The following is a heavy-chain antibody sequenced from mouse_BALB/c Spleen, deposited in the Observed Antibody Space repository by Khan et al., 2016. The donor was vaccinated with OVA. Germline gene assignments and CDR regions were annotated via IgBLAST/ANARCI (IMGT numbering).Heavy chain of an antibody. J-gene: IGHJ2*01. CDR1: GYTFTNYW. D-gene: IGHD3-1*01. CDR3: TRRGAARATWYFFDY. Sequence: QVQLQQSGAELVRPGTSVKMSCKAAGYTFTNYWIGWVKQRPGHGLEWIGDIFPGGGYTNYDEKFKGMATLTTDTSSSTAYMQISSLTSEDSAIYYCTRRGAARATWYFFDYWGQGTTLTVSS. CDR2: IFPGGGYT. V-gene: IGHV1-63*02.